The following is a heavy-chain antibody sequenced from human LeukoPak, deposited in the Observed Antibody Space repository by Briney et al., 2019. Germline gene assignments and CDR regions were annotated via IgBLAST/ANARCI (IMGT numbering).Heavy chain of an antibody. CDR1: GGSISSSSYY. D-gene: IGHD3-10*01. CDR3: ARNDMVRGVTKYDY. Sequence: SETLSLTCTVSGGSISSSSYYWSWIRQPPGKGLEWIGEINHSGSTNYNPSLKSRVTISVDTSKNQFSLKLSSVTAADTAVYYCARNDMVRGVTKYDYWGQGTLVTVSS. CDR2: INHSGST. V-gene: IGHV4-39*07. J-gene: IGHJ4*02.